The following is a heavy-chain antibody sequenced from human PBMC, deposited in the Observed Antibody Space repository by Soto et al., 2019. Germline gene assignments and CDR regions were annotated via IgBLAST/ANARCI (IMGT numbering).Heavy chain of an antibody. V-gene: IGHV2-26*01. CDR1: GFSLSNARMG. CDR3: ARIKGYSSSFYFDY. D-gene: IGHD6-6*01. CDR2: IFSNDEK. Sequence: QVTLKESGPVLVNPTETLTLTCTVSGFSLSNARMGVSWIRQPPGKALEWLAHIFSNDEKSYSTSLKSRLTISKDTSKSQVVLTMTNMDPVDTATYYCARIKGYSSSFYFDYWGQGTLVTVSS. J-gene: IGHJ4*02.